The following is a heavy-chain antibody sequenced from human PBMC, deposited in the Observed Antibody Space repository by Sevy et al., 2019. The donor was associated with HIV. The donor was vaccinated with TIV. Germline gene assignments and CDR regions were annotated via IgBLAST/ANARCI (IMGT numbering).Heavy chain of an antibody. J-gene: IGHJ5*02. CDR2: ISPFNNKT. CDR3: ARDRVHDWVEGWFDP. Sequence: ASVKVSCKASGYTFSNYGISWVRQAPGQGLEWMGWISPFNNKTNYAQKFQGRVSLTSDTSATTAYMEVTSLRSDDTAVYYCARDRVHDWVEGWFDPWGQGTLVTVSS. D-gene: IGHD2-21*01. V-gene: IGHV1-18*01. CDR1: GYTFSNYG.